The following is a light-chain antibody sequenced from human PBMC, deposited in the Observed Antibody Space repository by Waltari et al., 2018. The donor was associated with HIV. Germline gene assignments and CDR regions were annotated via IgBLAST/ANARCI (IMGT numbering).Light chain of an antibody. CDR2: WAS. CDR1: QSVLYSSNNKNY. J-gene: IGKJ3*01. Sequence: DIVMTQSPDSLAVSLGERATINCKSSQSVLYSSNNKNYLAWYQQKPGQPPKLLIYWASAGDSGVPDRCSGSVSGTDFTLTISSLQAEDVAVYYCQQYYSTPFTFGPGTKVDIK. CDR3: QQYYSTPFT. V-gene: IGKV4-1*01.